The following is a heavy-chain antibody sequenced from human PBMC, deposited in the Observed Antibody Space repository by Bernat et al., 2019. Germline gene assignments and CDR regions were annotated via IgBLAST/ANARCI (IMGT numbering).Heavy chain of an antibody. J-gene: IGHJ2*01. Sequence: QVQLVESGGGLVKPGGSLRLSCAASGFTFSDYYMSWIRQAPGKGLEWVSYISSSSSYTNYTECVKGRYTVSTDNARVTLYLEMNSLRAEDTAVYYCARVSMSPDYGDYPYWYFDLWGRGTPVTVSS. CDR1: GFTFSDYY. CDR2: ISSSSSYT. V-gene: IGHV3-11*06. CDR3: ARVSMSPDYGDYPYWYFDL. D-gene: IGHD4-17*01.